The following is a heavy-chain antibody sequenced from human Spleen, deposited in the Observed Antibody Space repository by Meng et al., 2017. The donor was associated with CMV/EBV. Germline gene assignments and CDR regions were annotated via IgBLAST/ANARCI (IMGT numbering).Heavy chain of an antibody. D-gene: IGHD3-3*01. V-gene: IGHV4-4*07. CDR1: GGSISSYY. CDR2: IYTSGST. J-gene: IGHJ6*02. Sequence: SETLSLTCTVSGGSISSYYWSWIRQPAGKGLEWIGRIYTSGSTNYNPSLKSRVTMSVDTSKNQFSLKLSSVTAADTAVYYCARVLRVYYDFWSGYPPPSYYYGMDVWGQGTTVTVSS. CDR3: ARVLRVYYDFWSGYPPPSYYYGMDV.